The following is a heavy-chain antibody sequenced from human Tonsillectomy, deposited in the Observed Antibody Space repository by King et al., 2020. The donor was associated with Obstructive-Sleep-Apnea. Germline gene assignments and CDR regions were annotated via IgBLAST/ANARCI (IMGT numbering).Heavy chain of an antibody. Sequence: VHLVESGGGLVQPGGSLRLACAASGFTFSTYWMIWVRQAPGKGLEWVANIRGDGSVKYLEDSLKGRFSISRDNAKNSLYLQMKSLRAEDTAVYYCTRDRNYYVSGSYYDAFDIWGQGTVVTVS. J-gene: IGHJ3*02. CDR2: IRGDGSVK. CDR1: GFTFSTYW. D-gene: IGHD3-10*01. V-gene: IGHV3-7*03. CDR3: TRDRNYYVSGSYYDAFDI.